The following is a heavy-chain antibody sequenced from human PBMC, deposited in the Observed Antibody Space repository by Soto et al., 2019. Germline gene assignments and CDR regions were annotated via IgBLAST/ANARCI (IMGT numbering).Heavy chain of an antibody. V-gene: IGHV1-18*01. Sequence: ASVKVSCKASGYTFTSYGISWVRQAPGQGLEWMGWISAYIGKANYAQKLQGRVTITADESTSTAYMELSSLRSEDTAVYYCAREAYYYDSSGYPDSDAFDIWGQGTTVTV. J-gene: IGHJ3*02. D-gene: IGHD3-22*01. CDR3: AREAYYYDSSGYPDSDAFDI. CDR1: GYTFTSYG. CDR2: ISAYIGKA.